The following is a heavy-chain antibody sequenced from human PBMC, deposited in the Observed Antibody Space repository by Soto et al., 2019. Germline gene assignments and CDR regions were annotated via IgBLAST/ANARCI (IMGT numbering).Heavy chain of an antibody. CDR1: GFTFSDYY. D-gene: IGHD2-21*01. CDR3: ARDQISGLVIARFKDAFDI. Sequence: QVQLVESGGGLVKPGGSLRLSCAASGFTFSDYYMSWIRQAPGKGLEWVSYISSSGSTIYYADSVKGRFTISRDNAKNSLYLQMNSLIAEDTAVYYCARDQISGLVIARFKDAFDILGQGTMVTFSS. CDR2: ISSSGSTI. J-gene: IGHJ3*02. V-gene: IGHV3-11*01.